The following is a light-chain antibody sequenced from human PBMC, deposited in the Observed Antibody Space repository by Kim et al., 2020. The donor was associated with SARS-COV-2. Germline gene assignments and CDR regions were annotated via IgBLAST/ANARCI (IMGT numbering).Light chain of an antibody. CDR1: QSIGTL. CDR3: QQYHTYPLT. Sequence: DIQMTQSPSTLSASVGDRVTITCRASQSIGTLLAWFHQKPGKAPNLLIYTTSSLESGVPSRFSGSGSGTEFTLTISSLQPDDFATYYCQQYHTYPLTFGGGNKVDIK. J-gene: IGKJ4*01. V-gene: IGKV1-5*03. CDR2: TTS.